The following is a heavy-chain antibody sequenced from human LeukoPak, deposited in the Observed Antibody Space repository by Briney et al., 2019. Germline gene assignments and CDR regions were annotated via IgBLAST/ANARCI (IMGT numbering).Heavy chain of an antibody. CDR2: INHSGST. CDR3: ARLPYSSSPYYYYYMDV. V-gene: IGHV4-34*01. D-gene: IGHD6-6*01. CDR1: GGSFSGYY. Sequence: SETLSLTCAVYGGSFSGYYWSWIRQPPGEGLEWIGEINHSGSTNYNPSLKSRVTISVDTSKNQFSLKLSSVTAADTAVYYCARLPYSSSPYYYYYMDVWGKGTTVTVSS. J-gene: IGHJ6*03.